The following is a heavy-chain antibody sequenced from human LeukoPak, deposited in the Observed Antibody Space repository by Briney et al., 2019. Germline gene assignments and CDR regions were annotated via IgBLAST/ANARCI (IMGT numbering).Heavy chain of an antibody. CDR2: ISSSSSYI. Sequence: GGSLRLSCAASGFTFSSYSMNWVRQAPGKGLEWVSSISSSSSYIYYADSVKGRFTISRDNAKNSLYPQMNSLRAEDTAVYYCARSCSSTSCYGLWGQGTLVTVSS. V-gene: IGHV3-21*01. J-gene: IGHJ4*02. CDR3: ARSCSSTSCYGL. D-gene: IGHD2-2*01. CDR1: GFTFSSYS.